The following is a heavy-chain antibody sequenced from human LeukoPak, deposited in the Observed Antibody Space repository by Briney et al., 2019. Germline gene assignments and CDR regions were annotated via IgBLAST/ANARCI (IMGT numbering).Heavy chain of an antibody. D-gene: IGHD3-3*01. J-gene: IGHJ4*02. CDR1: GYSISSGHW. Sequence: SETLSLTCAVSGYSISSGHWWSWVRQPPGTGLEWIGEIHHGGSTNYNPSLKSRVTISVDKSKNQFSLKLDSVTAADTAVYYCARVEARGFLAPAPFDYWGQGTLVTVSS. V-gene: IGHV4-4*02. CDR2: IHHGGST. CDR3: ARVEARGFLAPAPFDY.